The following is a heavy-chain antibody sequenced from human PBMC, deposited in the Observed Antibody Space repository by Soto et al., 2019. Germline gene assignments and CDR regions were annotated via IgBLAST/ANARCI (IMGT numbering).Heavy chain of an antibody. CDR3: AKRHYYGSGSFALAT. V-gene: IGHV3-23*01. J-gene: IGHJ4*03. Sequence: EVRLLESGGGLVQPGGSLRLSCAGSGFTFSSYAMSWVRQAPGKGLEWVSSVSGDGYASDYADSVKGRFTVSRHNSKNTLYLQMNSLRAEDTAVYYCAKRHYYGSGSFALATWGQGTLVTVSS. CDR2: VSGDGYAS. CDR1: GFTFSSYA. D-gene: IGHD3-10*01.